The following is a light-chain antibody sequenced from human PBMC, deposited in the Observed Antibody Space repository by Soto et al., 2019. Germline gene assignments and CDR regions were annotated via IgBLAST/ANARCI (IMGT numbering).Light chain of an antibody. CDR3: NSYTSRSSSTYV. J-gene: IGLJ1*01. V-gene: IGLV2-14*01. CDR2: DVS. CDR1: SSDVGGYNY. Sequence: QSALTQPASASGSPGQSITISCTGTSSDVGGYNYVSWYQQYPGKAPKLMIYDVSNRPSGVSNRFSGSKSGNTASLTISGLQAEDEADYYCNSYTSRSSSTYVFGTGTKLTVL.